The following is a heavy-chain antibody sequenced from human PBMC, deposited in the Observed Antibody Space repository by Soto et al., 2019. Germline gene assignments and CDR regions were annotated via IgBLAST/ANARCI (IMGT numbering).Heavy chain of an antibody. D-gene: IGHD6-13*01. CDR3: ARQGPGGHPYSSSWATSGYYYYGMDV. Sequence: VGSLRLSCAASGFTFSSYAMHWVRQAPGKGLEWVAVISYDGSNKYYADSVKGRFTISRDNSKNTLYLQMNSLRAEDTAVYYCARQGPGGHPYSSSWATSGYYYYGMDVWGQGTTVTVSS. V-gene: IGHV3-30-3*01. CDR1: GFTFSSYA. CDR2: ISYDGSNK. J-gene: IGHJ6*02.